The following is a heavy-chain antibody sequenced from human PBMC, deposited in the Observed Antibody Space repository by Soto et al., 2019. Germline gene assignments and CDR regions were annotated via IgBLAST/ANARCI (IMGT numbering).Heavy chain of an antibody. D-gene: IGHD2-8*01. Sequence: GGSLILSCAASGFTFTNYNMNWVRQAPGKGLEWVSFISSSSSDIYYADSVKGRFTISIDNAKNSLYLQMNSLRAEDTAIYYCARDNGRGRRTSYYLDYWGQGTLGTGS. J-gene: IGHJ4*02. CDR3: ARDNGRGRRTSYYLDY. V-gene: IGHV3-21*01. CDR1: GFTFTNYN. CDR2: ISSSSSDI.